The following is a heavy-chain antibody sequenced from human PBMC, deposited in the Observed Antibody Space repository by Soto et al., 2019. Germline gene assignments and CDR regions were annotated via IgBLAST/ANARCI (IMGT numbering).Heavy chain of an antibody. J-gene: IGHJ5*02. V-gene: IGHV4-34*01. CDR1: GGSFSGYY. D-gene: IGHD3-3*01. CDR3: ARHHVLRFLEWLSPTSNWFDP. CDR2: INHSGST. Sequence: SETLSLTCAVYGGSFSGYYGSWIRQPPGKGLEWIGEINHSGSTYYNPSLKSRVTISVDTSKNQFSLKLSSVTAADTAVYYCARHHVLRFLEWLSPTSNWFDPWGQGTLVTVSS.